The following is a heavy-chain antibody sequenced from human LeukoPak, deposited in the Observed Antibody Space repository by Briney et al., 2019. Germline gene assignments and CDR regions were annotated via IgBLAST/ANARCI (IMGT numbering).Heavy chain of an antibody. V-gene: IGHV3-11*01. CDR3: ATGPKRITIFGVVTNDAFDI. J-gene: IGHJ3*02. CDR2: ISSSGSTI. CDR1: GFTFSDYY. Sequence: GGSLRLSCAASGFTFSDYYMSWIRQAPGKGLEWVSYISSSGSTIYYADSVKGRFTISRDNSKNTLYLQMNSLRAEDTAVYYCATGPKRITIFGVVTNDAFDIWGQGTMVTVSS. D-gene: IGHD3-3*01.